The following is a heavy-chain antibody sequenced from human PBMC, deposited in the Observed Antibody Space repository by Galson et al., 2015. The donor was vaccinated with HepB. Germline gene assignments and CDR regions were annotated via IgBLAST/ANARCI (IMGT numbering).Heavy chain of an antibody. J-gene: IGHJ4*02. Sequence: SLRLSCAASGFTFDDYAMHWVRQAPGKGLEWVSGISWNSGSIGYADSVKGRFTISRDNAKNSLYLQMNSLRAEDTALYYCATGGYWGQGTLVTVSS. CDR3: ATGGY. V-gene: IGHV3-9*01. CDR1: GFTFDDYA. CDR2: ISWNSGSI.